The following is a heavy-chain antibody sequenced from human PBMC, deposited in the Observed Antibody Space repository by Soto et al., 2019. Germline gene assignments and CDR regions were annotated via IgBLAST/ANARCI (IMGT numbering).Heavy chain of an antibody. Sequence: QVQLQESGPGLVKPSETLSLTCTVSGGSISSYYWSWIRQPPGKGLEWIGYIYYSGSTNYNPSLKSRVTISVDTSKNQFSLKLSSVTAADTAVYYCARHDPRGYCSGGSCYPLDYWGQGTLVTVSS. CDR3: ARHDPRGYCSGGSCYPLDY. J-gene: IGHJ4*02. V-gene: IGHV4-59*08. CDR2: IYYSGST. CDR1: GGSISSYY. D-gene: IGHD2-15*01.